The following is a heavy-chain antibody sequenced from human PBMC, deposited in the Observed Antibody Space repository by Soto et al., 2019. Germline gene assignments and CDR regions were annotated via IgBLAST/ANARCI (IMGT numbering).Heavy chain of an antibody. CDR3: ARATRFLAEYFQH. CDR1: GGSISSSSYY. D-gene: IGHD3-3*01. CDR2: IYYSGST. V-gene: IGHV4-39*01. Sequence: SETLSLTCTVSGGSISSSSYYWGWIRQPPGKGLEWIGSIYYSGSTYYNPSLKSRVTISVDTSKNQFSLKLSSVTAADTAVYYCARATRFLAEYFQHWGQGTLVTVSS. J-gene: IGHJ1*01.